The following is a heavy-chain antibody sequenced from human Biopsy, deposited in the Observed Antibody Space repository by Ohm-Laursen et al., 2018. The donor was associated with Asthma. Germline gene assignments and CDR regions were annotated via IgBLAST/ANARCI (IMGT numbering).Heavy chain of an antibody. V-gene: IGHV1-69*01. CDR2: LIPVLGTP. D-gene: IGHD5-12*01. CDR1: GDSFSNYA. J-gene: IGHJ6*02. Sequence: SSVKVSCKASGDSFSNYAISWVRQAPGQGLEWMGGLIPVLGTPDHAQMLEGRVTITADESTSTAYMELSSLSSEDTAVYYCARGYSGSDRIVYYYSGLEVWGQGTTVTVSS. CDR3: ARGYSGSDRIVYYYSGLEV.